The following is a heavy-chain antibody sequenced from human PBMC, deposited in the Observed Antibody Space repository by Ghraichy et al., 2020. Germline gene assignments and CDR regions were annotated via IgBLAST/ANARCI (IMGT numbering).Heavy chain of an antibody. CDR2: IYNSGST. CDR3: ARDLTTTTYYYYGMDV. J-gene: IGHJ6*02. Sequence: SETLSLTCSVSGGSISSYYWSWIRQPAGKGLEWIGRIYNSGSTSYNPSLKSRVTMSIDTSKNQFSLKLSSVTAADTAVYYCARDLTTTTYYYYGMDVWGQGTTVTVSS. V-gene: IGHV4-4*07. D-gene: IGHD4-11*01. CDR1: GGSISSYY.